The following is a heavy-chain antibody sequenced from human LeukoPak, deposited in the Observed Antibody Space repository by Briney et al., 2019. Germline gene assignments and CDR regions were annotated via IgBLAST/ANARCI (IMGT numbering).Heavy chain of an antibody. CDR2: MNPNSGNT. Sequence: GASVKVSCKASGYTFTGYYMHWVRQAPGQGLEWMGWMNPNSGNTGYAQKFQGRVTMTRNTSISTAYMELSSLRSEDTAVYYCYLGSGWYGSYYFDYWGQGTLVTVSS. CDR3: YLGSGWYGSYYFDY. D-gene: IGHD6-19*01. J-gene: IGHJ4*02. CDR1: GYTFTGYY. V-gene: IGHV1-8*02.